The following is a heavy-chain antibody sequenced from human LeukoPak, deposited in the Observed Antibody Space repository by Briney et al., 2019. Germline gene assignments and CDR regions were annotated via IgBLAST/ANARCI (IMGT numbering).Heavy chain of an antibody. V-gene: IGHV3-33*01. CDR2: IWYDGSNK. J-gene: IGHJ6*02. Sequence: PGGSLRLSCAASGFTFSSYGMHWVRQAPGKGREWVAGIWYDGSNKYYADSVKGRFTISRDNSKNTLYLQMNSLRAEDTAVYYCATRATVTTRRYGMDVWGQGTTVTVSS. D-gene: IGHD4-17*01. CDR1: GFTFSSYG. CDR3: ATRATVTTRRYGMDV.